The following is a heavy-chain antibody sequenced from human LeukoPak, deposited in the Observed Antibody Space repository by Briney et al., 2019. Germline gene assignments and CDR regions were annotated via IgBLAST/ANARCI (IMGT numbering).Heavy chain of an antibody. J-gene: IGHJ3*02. D-gene: IGHD2-2*01. V-gene: IGHV3-20*04. Sequence: PGGSLRLSCAASGFKFDDYGISWVRQAPGKGLEWVSGINWNGGSTGYADSVKGRFTISRDNAKNSLYLQMNSLRAEDTALYYCAREGFKYCRSTSCYDAFDIWGQRTMVTVSS. CDR2: INWNGGST. CDR1: GFKFDDYG. CDR3: AREGFKYCRSTSCYDAFDI.